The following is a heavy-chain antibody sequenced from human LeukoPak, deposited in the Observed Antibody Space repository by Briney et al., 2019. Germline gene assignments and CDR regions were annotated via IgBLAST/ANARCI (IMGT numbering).Heavy chain of an antibody. D-gene: IGHD6-6*01. CDR3: ASLARGGNWFDP. CDR2: IHHSGST. CDR1: GASVSTSNW. J-gene: IGHJ5*02. V-gene: IGHV4-4*02. Sequence: PSETLSLTCAVSGASVSTSNWWIWVRQPPGKGLEWIGEIHHSGSTNYNPSLKSRVTLSVDTSKNQFSLKLSSVTAADTAVYYCASLARGGNWFDPWGQGTLVTVSS.